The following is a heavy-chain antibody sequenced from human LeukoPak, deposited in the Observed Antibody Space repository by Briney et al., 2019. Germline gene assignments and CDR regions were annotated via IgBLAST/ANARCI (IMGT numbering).Heavy chain of an antibody. J-gene: IGHJ3*02. CDR2: ISAYNGNT. V-gene: IGHV1-18*01. CDR1: GYTFTSYG. Sequence: ASVKVSCKASGYTFTSYGISWVRQAPGQGLEWMGWISAYNGNTNYAQKLQGRVTTTTDTSTSTAYMELRSLRSDDTAVYYCARGITMVRGGLGGVGDIWGQGTMVTVSS. CDR3: ARGITMVRGGLGGVGDI. D-gene: IGHD3-10*01.